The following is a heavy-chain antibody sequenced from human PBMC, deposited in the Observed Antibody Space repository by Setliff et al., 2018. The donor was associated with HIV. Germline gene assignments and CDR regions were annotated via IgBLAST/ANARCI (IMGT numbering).Heavy chain of an antibody. CDR3: ARFHWGLSRYFDL. D-gene: IGHD7-27*01. CDR2: INQSGGI. V-gene: IGHV4-38-2*01. Sequence: PSETLSLTCAVSGYSISSGYYWGWIRQPPGKGLEWIGEINQSGGINYNPSLKSRVTISIDTFKNQFSMKLYSVTAADTAVYYCARFHWGLSRYFDLWGRGTLVTVSS. J-gene: IGHJ2*01. CDR1: GYSISSGYY.